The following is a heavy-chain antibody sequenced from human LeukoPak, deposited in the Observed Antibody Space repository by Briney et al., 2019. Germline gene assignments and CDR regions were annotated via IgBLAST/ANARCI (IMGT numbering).Heavy chain of an antibody. V-gene: IGHV3-30*02. Sequence: PGGSLRLSCAASGFTFSSYGIHWVRQAPGKGLEWVAFIRYDGSNKYYTDSVKGRFTISRDNSKNTLYLQMNSLRAEDTAVYYCARGTVAGTLGDYWGQGTLVTVSS. CDR1: GFTFSSYG. CDR3: ARGTVAGTLGDY. J-gene: IGHJ4*02. D-gene: IGHD6-19*01. CDR2: IRYDGSNK.